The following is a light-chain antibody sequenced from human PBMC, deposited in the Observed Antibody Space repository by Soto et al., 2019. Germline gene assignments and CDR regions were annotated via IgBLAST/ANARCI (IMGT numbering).Light chain of an antibody. Sequence: EIVLTQSPGTLSLFPRERATLSCRASQSVRSAYLAWYQQKPGQAPRLLIYGASSRATGIPDRFSGSGSGTDFTLTIRRLEPEDFAVYYCQQYGGSPQTFGPGTKVEI. CDR1: QSVRSAY. CDR2: GAS. CDR3: QQYGGSPQT. V-gene: IGKV3-20*01. J-gene: IGKJ1*01.